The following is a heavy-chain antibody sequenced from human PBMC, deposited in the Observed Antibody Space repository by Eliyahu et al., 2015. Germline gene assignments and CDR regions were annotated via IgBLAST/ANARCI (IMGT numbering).Heavy chain of an antibody. CDR2: ISDDGSKK. CDR1: GFTFSSYG. V-gene: IGHV3-33*03. J-gene: IGHJ4*02. CDR3: SSFDY. Sequence: QVQLVESGGGVVQPGXSLXXPCAASGFTFSSYGXXWVRRAPGKGLEWVAVISDDGSKKYYTDSVKGRFTISRDNSKNTLFLQMNSLRAEDTAVYYCSSFDYWGQGALVTVSS.